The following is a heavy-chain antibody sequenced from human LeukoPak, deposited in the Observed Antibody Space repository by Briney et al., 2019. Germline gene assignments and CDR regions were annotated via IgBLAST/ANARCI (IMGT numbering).Heavy chain of an antibody. D-gene: IGHD3-16*01. CDR2: INPNSGGT. CDR3: VGHRGHFDY. V-gene: IGHV1-2*02. CDR1: GYTFTDNY. Sequence: ASVKVSCKAAGYTFTDNYVHWVRQAPGQGLEWMGWINPNSGGTNYAQKFQGRVTMTRDTSISTAYMELSRLRSDDTAVYYCVGHRGHFDYWGQGTLVTVSS. J-gene: IGHJ4*02.